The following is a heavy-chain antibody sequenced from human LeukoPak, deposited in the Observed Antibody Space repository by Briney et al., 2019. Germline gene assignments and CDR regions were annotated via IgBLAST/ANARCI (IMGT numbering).Heavy chain of an antibody. CDR1: GYTVTSYD. J-gene: IGHJ4*02. V-gene: IGHV1-8*01. Sequence: ASVKVSCKASGYTVTSYDINWVRQATGQGLEWMGWMNPNSGNTGYAQKFQGRVTMTRNTSISTAYMELSSLRSEDTAVYYCARGGYIVGATTSDYFDYWGQGTLVTVSS. CDR3: ARGGYIVGATTSDYFDY. CDR2: MNPNSGNT. D-gene: IGHD1-26*01.